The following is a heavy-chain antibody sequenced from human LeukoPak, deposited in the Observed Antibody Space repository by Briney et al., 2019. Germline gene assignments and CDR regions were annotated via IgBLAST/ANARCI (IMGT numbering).Heavy chain of an antibody. CDR2: IYHSGST. CDR1: GYSISSGYY. Sequence: PSETLSLTCTVSGYSISSGYYWGWIRQPPGKGLEWIGSIYHSGSTYYNPSLKSRVTISVDTSKNQFSLKLSSVTAADTAVYYCARHPQLEQPWFDPWGQGTLVTVSS. V-gene: IGHV4-38-2*02. D-gene: IGHD1-1*01. CDR3: ARHPQLEQPWFDP. J-gene: IGHJ5*02.